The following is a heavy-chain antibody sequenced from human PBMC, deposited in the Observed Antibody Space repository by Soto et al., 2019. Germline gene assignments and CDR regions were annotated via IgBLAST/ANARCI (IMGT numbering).Heavy chain of an antibody. V-gene: IGHV1-46*01. CDR1: GYRFPSEY. D-gene: IGHD3-16*01. CDR3: AREMYTIRGSPFDY. Sequence: ASVRVGCKASGYRFPSEYVHWVRQSPGQGLEWMGFINTSDGSTSYPQKFQGRVTMTRDTSTSTVYMEVSSLRSEDTAVYYCAREMYTIRGSPFDYWGQRTLVTVSS. CDR2: INTSDGST. J-gene: IGHJ4*02.